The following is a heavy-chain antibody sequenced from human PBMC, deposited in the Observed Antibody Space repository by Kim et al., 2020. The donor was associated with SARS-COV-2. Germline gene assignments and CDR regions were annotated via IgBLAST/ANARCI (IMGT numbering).Heavy chain of an antibody. Sequence: GGSLRLSCAASGFTVSSNYMSWVRQAPGKGLEWVSVIYSGGSTYYTDSVKGRFTISRHNSKNTLYLQMNSPRAEDTAVYYCARGHSWYRSLDVWGKGTTVTVSP. J-gene: IGHJ6*04. D-gene: IGHD6-13*01. CDR1: GFTVSSNY. CDR3: ARGHSWYRSLDV. CDR2: IYSGGST. V-gene: IGHV3-53*04.